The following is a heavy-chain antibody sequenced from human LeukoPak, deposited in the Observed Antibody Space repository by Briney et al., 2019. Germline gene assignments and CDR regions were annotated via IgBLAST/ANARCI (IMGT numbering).Heavy chain of an antibody. D-gene: IGHD3-22*01. CDR1: GFTFSSYS. CDR3: ARDDSSGFSPVDY. Sequence: GGSLRLSCAASGFTFSSYSMSWVRQAPGKGLEWVSYISSSSSTIYYADSVKGRFTTSRGNAKNSLYLQMNSLRAEDTAVYYCARDDSSGFSPVDYWGQGTLVTVSS. CDR2: ISSSSSTI. J-gene: IGHJ4*02. V-gene: IGHV3-48*01.